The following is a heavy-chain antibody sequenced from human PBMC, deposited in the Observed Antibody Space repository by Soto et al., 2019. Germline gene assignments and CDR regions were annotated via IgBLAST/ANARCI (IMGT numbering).Heavy chain of an antibody. CDR3: ARDQEGLRVDTAMAFDY. V-gene: IGHV1-46*01. J-gene: IGHJ4*02. CDR2: INPSGGST. D-gene: IGHD5-18*01. Sequence: ASVKVSCKASGHTFTSYYMHWVRQAPGQGLEWMGIINPSGGSTSYAQKFQGRVTMTRDTSTSTVYMELSSLRSEDTAVYYCARDQEGLRVDTAMAFDYWGQGTLVTVSS. CDR1: GHTFTSYY.